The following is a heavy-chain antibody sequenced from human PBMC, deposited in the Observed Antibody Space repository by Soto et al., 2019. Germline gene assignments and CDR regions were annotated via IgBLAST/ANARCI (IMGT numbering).Heavy chain of an antibody. CDR1: GGSFSGYY. CDR2: INHSGST. J-gene: IGHJ5*02. D-gene: IGHD4-4*01. Sequence: PSETLSLTCAVYGGSFSGYYWSWIRQPPGKGLEWIGEINHSGSTNYNPSLKSRVTISVDTSKNQFSLKLSSVTAADTAAYYCARDPSHTVTTRGWFDPWGQGTLVTVSS. CDR3: ARDPSHTVTTRGWFDP. V-gene: IGHV4-34*01.